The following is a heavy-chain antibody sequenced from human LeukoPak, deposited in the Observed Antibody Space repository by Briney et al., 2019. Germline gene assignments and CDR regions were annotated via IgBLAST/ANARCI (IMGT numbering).Heavy chain of an antibody. Sequence: GGSLRLSCAASGFTFNIHSMNWVRQAPGKGLEWVSSISSTSTYKYYADSVKGRFTISRDNAKNSLYLQMNFLRAEDTAVYYCARDTGKEQQVVSSIDYWGQGTLVTVSS. CDR1: GFTFNIHS. D-gene: IGHD6-13*01. J-gene: IGHJ4*02. V-gene: IGHV3-21*01. CDR2: ISSTSTYK. CDR3: ARDTGKEQQVVSSIDY.